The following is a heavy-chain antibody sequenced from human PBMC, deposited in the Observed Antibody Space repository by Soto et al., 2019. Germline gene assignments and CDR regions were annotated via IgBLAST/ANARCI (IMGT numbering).Heavy chain of an antibody. CDR1: GGSFSGYY. V-gene: IGHV4-34*01. J-gene: IGHJ4*02. Sequence: QVQLQQWGAGLLKPSETLSLTCAVYGGSFSGYYWSWIRQPPGKGLEWIGEINHSGSTNYNPSLKSRVTISVDTSKNQFSLKLSSVTAADTAVYYCARSSGYGNDYWGQGTLVTVSS. CDR3: ARSSGYGNDY. D-gene: IGHD6-25*01. CDR2: INHSGST.